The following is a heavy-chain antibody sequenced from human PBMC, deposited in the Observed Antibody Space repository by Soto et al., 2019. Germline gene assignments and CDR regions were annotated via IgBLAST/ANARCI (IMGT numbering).Heavy chain of an antibody. V-gene: IGHV3-30-3*01. J-gene: IGHJ4*02. CDR1: GFSFNRYV. CDR3: ARDWGAASNTIVEKHNYFDW. Sequence: QVQLVEPGGGVVQPGRSLRLSCAASGFSFNRYVMHWVRQAPGKGLEWVAAISIDGTGEWYAASVRARFTPSKDNSINTLYLQMNDLRPEDTAFYSCARDWGAASNTIVEKHNYFDWWGQGTLVTVSS. CDR2: ISIDGTGE. D-gene: IGHD3-16*01.